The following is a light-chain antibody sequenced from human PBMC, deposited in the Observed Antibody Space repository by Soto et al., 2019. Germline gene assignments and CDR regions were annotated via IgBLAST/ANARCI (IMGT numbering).Light chain of an antibody. V-gene: IGLV1-40*01. CDR3: QSYDIRLSGSV. CDR2: GNY. Sequence: QSVLTQPPSVSGAPGQRVTISCTGSSSNIGAGYDVHWYQQLPGTAPKLLIYGNYNRPSGVPDRISGSRSGTSASLAITGLQAEDEADYYCQSYDIRLSGSVFGGGTKVTVL. J-gene: IGLJ2*01. CDR1: SSNIGAGYD.